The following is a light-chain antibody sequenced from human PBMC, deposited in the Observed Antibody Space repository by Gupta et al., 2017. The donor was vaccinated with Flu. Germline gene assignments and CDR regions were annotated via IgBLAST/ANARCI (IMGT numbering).Light chain of an antibody. Sequence: GQMARITCAGGKLPKKYAYWYQQKPGQSPVLVIYNGSARPSGIPKRFSGSSSETMATMTINGVQAEDEADYYCLSADSSGTYRMFGGGTKLTVL. V-gene: IGLV3-16*01. CDR3: LSADSSGTYRM. J-gene: IGLJ3*02. CDR1: KLPKKY. CDR2: NGS.